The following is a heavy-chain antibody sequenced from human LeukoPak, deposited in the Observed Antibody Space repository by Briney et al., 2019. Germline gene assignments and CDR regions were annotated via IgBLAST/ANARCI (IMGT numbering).Heavy chain of an antibody. CDR3: ARDGSGSYYTNWFDP. CDR2: IYYSGSI. Sequence: SETLSLTCTVSGGSISSYYWSWIRQPPGKGLEWIGDIYYSGSINYNPSLKSRVTISVDTSKNQFSLKLSSVTAADTAVYYCARDGSGSYYTNWFDPWGQGTLVTVSS. CDR1: GGSISSYY. D-gene: IGHD3-10*01. V-gene: IGHV4-59*01. J-gene: IGHJ5*02.